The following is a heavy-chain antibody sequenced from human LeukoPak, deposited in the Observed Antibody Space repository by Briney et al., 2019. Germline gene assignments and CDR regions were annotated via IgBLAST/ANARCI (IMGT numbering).Heavy chain of an antibody. Sequence: SETLSLTCTVSGGSISNYYWSWIRQPPGKGLEWIGYISYSGSTNYNPSLKSRVTISVDTSKNHFSLRLSSVTAADTAMYYCARDYVTSYYYGMDVWGQGTTVTVSS. CDR3: ARDYVTSYYYGMDV. D-gene: IGHD3-10*02. J-gene: IGHJ6*02. CDR1: GGSISNYY. CDR2: ISYSGST. V-gene: IGHV4-59*01.